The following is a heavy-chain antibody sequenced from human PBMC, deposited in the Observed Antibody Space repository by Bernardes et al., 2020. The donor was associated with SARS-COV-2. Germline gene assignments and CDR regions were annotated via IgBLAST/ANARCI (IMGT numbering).Heavy chain of an antibody. CDR3: ARFGGVSDAFDI. V-gene: IGHV1-2*02. D-gene: IGHD3-16*01. Sequence: ASVKVSCKASGYSFTGYYMHWVRQAPGQGLEWMGWIHPNTGDTNYAQNFQGRVTMTRDTSTSTAYMELSRLMSDDTAVYYCARFGGVSDAFDIWGQGTMVTVSS. J-gene: IGHJ3*02. CDR2: IHPNTGDT. CDR1: GYSFTGYY.